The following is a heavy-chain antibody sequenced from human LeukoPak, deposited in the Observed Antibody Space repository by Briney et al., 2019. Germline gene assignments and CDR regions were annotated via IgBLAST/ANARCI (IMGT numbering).Heavy chain of an antibody. Sequence: SETLSLTCAVYGGSFSGYYWSWIRQPPGKGLEWIGEINHSGSTNYNPSLKSRVTISVDTSKNQFSLKLSSVTAADTAVYYCARGIIAAARFDPWGQGTLVTVSS. CDR1: GGSFSGYY. V-gene: IGHV4-34*01. CDR2: INHSGST. J-gene: IGHJ5*02. CDR3: ARGIIAAARFDP. D-gene: IGHD6-13*01.